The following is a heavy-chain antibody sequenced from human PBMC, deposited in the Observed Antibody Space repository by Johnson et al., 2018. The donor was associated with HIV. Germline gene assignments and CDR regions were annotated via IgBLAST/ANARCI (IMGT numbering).Heavy chain of an antibody. CDR3: ARGRGGDPIAFDI. Sequence: VQLVESGGGVVQPGRSLRLSCAASGFTFSSYAMHWVRQAPGKGLEWVAVISYDGSNKYYADSVKGRFTISRVNAKNSLYLQMTSLRAEDTALYYCARGRGGDPIAFDIWGQGTMVTVSS. CDR1: GFTFSSYA. D-gene: IGHD3-16*01. J-gene: IGHJ3*02. V-gene: IGHV3-30*04. CDR2: ISYDGSNK.